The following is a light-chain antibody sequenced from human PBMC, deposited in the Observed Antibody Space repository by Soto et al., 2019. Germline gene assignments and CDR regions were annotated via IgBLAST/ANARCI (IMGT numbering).Light chain of an antibody. V-gene: IGLV2-14*01. CDR2: EVS. Sequence: QSVLTQPASVSGSPGQSITISCTGTSSDVGGHKYVSWYQQHPGKAPKLVIYEVSSRPSGVSYRFSGYKSSNTAALTISGLQAENEADYNCSSYTSRSTWVFGGGTKLTVL. CDR3: SSYTSRSTWV. CDR1: SSDVGGHKY. J-gene: IGLJ3*02.